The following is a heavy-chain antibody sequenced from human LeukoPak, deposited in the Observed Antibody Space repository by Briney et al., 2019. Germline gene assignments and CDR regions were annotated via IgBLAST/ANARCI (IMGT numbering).Heavy chain of an antibody. J-gene: IGHJ4*02. D-gene: IGHD6-19*01. Sequence: SETLSLTCTVSGGSISSGGYCWSWIRPHPGQGLEWIGYIYYSGSNYYNPSLKSRVTISVDTSKKQFSLKLSSVTAADTAVYYCAKYSSGWLIDSWGQGTLVTVSS. V-gene: IGHV4-31*03. CDR1: GGSISSGGYC. CDR3: AKYSSGWLIDS. CDR2: IYYSGSN.